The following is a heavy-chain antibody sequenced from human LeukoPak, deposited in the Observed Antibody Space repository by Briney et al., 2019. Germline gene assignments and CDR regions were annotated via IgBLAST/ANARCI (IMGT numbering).Heavy chain of an antibody. J-gene: IGHJ6*03. CDR1: GGSFSGYY. CDR2: INHSGST. V-gene: IGHV4-34*01. Sequence: SETLSLTCAVYGGSFSGYYWSWIRQPPGKGLEWIGEINHSGSTNYNPSLKSRVTISVDTSKNQFSLKLSSVTAADTAVYYCARVLYYYGSGSYFSMDVWGKGTTVTVSS. CDR3: ARVLYYYGSGSYFSMDV. D-gene: IGHD3-10*01.